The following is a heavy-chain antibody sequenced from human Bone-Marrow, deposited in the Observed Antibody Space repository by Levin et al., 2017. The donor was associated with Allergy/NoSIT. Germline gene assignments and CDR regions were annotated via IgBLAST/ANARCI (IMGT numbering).Heavy chain of an antibody. CDR3: ARDSTWEEEPRDAFDI. J-gene: IGHJ3*02. Sequence: PGESLKISCVASGFTFSSYGVHWVRQSPGKGLEWVAVVWYDGSDRLYADSVKGRFTISRDNSKNTVYLQMNNLRVEDTAVYYCARDSTWEEEPRDAFDIWGQGTLVSVSS. D-gene: IGHD1-14*01. CDR2: VWYDGSDR. CDR1: GFTFSSYG. V-gene: IGHV3-33*01.